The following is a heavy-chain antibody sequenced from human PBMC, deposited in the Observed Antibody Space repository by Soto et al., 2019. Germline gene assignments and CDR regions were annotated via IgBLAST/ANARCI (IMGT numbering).Heavy chain of an antibody. CDR2: VHFSGST. V-gene: IGHV4-59*12. D-gene: IGHD3-10*01. Sequence: SETLSLTCTVSGASITSSYWSWIRQSPGKGLEWIGYVHFSGSTNYNPSLKSRVTISVDTSKNQFSLKLSSVTAADTAVYYCAALTIRGVDYWGQGTLVTVS. J-gene: IGHJ4*02. CDR3: AALTIRGVDY. CDR1: GASITSSY.